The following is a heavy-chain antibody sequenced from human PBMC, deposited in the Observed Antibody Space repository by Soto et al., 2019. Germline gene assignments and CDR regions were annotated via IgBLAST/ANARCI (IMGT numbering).Heavy chain of an antibody. CDR2: TYHNGNP. J-gene: IGHJ5*02. D-gene: IGHD4-17*01. V-gene: IGHV4-30-2*01. CDR1: GDTISTGVYS. CDR3: DRETSGDYVGYIDP. Sequence: QLQLQESGSRLVKSSETLSLTCAVSGDTISTGVYSWAWIRQPPGMALEWIGHTYHNGNPYSIPSLKRRVIISVDRSKSQISLKLSYVTAADTSVFFCDRETSGDYVGYIDPLGQGTQVTVSS.